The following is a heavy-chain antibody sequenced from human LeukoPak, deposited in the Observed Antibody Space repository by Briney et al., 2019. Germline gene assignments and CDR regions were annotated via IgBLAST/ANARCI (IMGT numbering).Heavy chain of an antibody. Sequence: GGSLRLSCAAPGFIFRKFAMTWVRQAPGKGLEWVSGISGSGDTTYYADSVKGRFTISRDNSKNTLFLQMNSLRVEDTALYYCAKELSGIALAGTVDPWGQGTLVTVYS. D-gene: IGHD6-19*01. CDR1: GFIFRKFA. V-gene: IGHV3-23*01. CDR2: ISGSGDTT. J-gene: IGHJ5*02. CDR3: AKELSGIALAGTVDP.